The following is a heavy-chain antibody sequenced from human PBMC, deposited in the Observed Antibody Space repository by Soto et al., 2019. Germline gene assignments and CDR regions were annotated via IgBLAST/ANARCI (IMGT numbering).Heavy chain of an antibody. Sequence: QITLKESGPTLVRPTQTLTLTCTFSGFSLSTTGVGVGWIRQPPGKALEWLALIYWDDDKRYSPSLESRLTITKGTSKYDVILPTTTMDPGDTAPYYGAPLLRDYVLGGTRAKYVVPWGQGTLVTVSS. J-gene: IGHJ5*02. CDR2: IYWDDDK. D-gene: IGHD3-16*01. V-gene: IGHV2-5*02. CDR3: APLLRDYVLGGTRAKYVVP. CDR1: GFSLSTTGVG.